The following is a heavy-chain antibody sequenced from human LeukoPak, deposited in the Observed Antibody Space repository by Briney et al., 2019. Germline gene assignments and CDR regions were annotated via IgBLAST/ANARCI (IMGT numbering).Heavy chain of an antibody. D-gene: IGHD6-19*01. Sequence: ASVKVSCKTSGYTFTGFYIHWVPQAPGQGPEWMGRINPNSGDTNYTQKLQGRLTMTRDTSVGTPYMELSRLTSDDTAGYYCIRDGAVTGIWLDSWGQGSLVTVSS. CDR1: GYTFTGFY. CDR2: INPNSGDT. J-gene: IGHJ5*01. V-gene: IGHV1-2*06. CDR3: IRDGAVTGIWLDS.